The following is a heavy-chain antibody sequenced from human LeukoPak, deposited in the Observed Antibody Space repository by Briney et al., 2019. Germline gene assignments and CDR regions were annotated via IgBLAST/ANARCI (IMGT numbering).Heavy chain of an antibody. Sequence: GASVTVSFTGSGYRFTDNYMHRGRQAHGQGKEWVGWIKPSNGDTNYAHHFPGRVTMTMDTSISTAYMALSSLRSDDTAVYSFASPPPSSAMYFAHLGQGTLVTVSS. V-gene: IGHV1-2*02. CDR1: GYRFTDNY. J-gene: IGHJ4*02. D-gene: IGHD3-22*01. CDR2: IKPSNGDT. CDR3: ASPPPSSAMYFAH.